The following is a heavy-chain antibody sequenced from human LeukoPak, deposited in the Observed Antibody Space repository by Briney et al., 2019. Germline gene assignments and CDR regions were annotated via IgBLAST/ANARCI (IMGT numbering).Heavy chain of an antibody. CDR1: GGSFSGYY. CDR2: INHSGST. Sequence: SETLSRTCAVYGGSFSGYYWSWIRQPPGKGLEWIGEINHSGSTNYNPSLKSRVTISVDTSKNQFSLKLSSVTAADTAVYYCARVQAVAGIYYFDYWGQGTLVTVSS. D-gene: IGHD6-19*01. V-gene: IGHV4-34*01. CDR3: ARVQAVAGIYYFDY. J-gene: IGHJ4*02.